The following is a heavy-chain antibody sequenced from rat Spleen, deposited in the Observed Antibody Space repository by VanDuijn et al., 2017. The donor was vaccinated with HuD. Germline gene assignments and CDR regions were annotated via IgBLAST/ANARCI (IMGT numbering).Heavy chain of an antibody. D-gene: IGHD4-4*01. Sequence: EVQLVESGGGLVQPGRSMKLSCAASGFTFSDFYMAWVRQAPTKGLEWVATISYDGSKTYYRDSVKGRFTISRDNVRSTLNLHMESLRSEDTDIYYCTRRGYLSDWYLDFWGPGTMVTVSS. J-gene: IGHJ1*01. CDR2: ISYDGSKT. CDR1: GFTFSDFY. V-gene: IGHV5-7*01. CDR3: TRRGYLSDWYLDF.